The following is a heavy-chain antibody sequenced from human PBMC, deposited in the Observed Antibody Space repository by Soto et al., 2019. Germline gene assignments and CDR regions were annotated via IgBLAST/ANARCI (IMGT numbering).Heavy chain of an antibody. D-gene: IGHD2-15*01. V-gene: IGHV3-74*01. CDR3: VRTSLVVAAATREDY. Sequence: EVQLVESGGGLVQPGGSLRLSCAASGFTFSSYWMHWVRQAPGKGLVWVSRINSDGSSTSDADSVKGRFTISRDNAKNTLYLQMNSLRAEDTAVYYCVRTSLVVAAATREDYWCQGTLVTVSS. CDR1: GFTFSSYW. J-gene: IGHJ4*02. CDR2: INSDGSST.